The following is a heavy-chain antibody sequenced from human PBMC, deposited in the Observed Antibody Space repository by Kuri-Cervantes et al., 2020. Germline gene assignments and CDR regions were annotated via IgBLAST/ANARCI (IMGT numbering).Heavy chain of an antibody. D-gene: IGHD2-15*01. CDR2: INPSGGST. CDR3: AREGPMKWRTKDKNLQLLVY. CDR1: GGTFSSYA. V-gene: IGHV1-46*01. Sequence: ASVKVPCKASGGTFSSYAISWVRQAPGQGLEWMGIINPSGGSTSYAQKFQGRVTMTRDTSTSTVYMELSSLRSEDTAVYYCAREGPMKWRTKDKNLQLLVYWGQGTLVTVSS. J-gene: IGHJ4*02.